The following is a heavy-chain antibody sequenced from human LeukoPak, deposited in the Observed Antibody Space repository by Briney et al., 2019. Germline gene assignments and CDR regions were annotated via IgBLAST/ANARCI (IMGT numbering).Heavy chain of an antibody. Sequence: GGSLRLSCAASGFTFGSYWMSWVRQAPGKGLEWVANIKQDGSEKYYVDSVKGRFTISRDNAKNSLYLRMNSLRAEDTAVYYCASDRDYYDSSGYLFDYWGQGTLVTVSS. CDR3: ASDRDYYDSSGYLFDY. D-gene: IGHD3-22*01. CDR2: IKQDGSEK. CDR1: GFTFGSYW. J-gene: IGHJ4*02. V-gene: IGHV3-7*01.